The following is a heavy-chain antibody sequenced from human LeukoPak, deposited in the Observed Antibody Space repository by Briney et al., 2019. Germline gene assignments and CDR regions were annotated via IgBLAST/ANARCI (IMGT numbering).Heavy chain of an antibody. Sequence: GGSLRPSCPASGFTFSNAWMSWVRQAPGKGLEWVGRIKSKTDGGTTDYAAPVKGRFTISRDDSKNTLYLQMNSLKTEDTAVYYCTANYDYVWGSDYWGQGTLVTVSS. CDR3: TANYDYVWGSDY. V-gene: IGHV3-15*01. CDR2: IKSKTDGGTT. CDR1: GFTFSNAW. J-gene: IGHJ4*02. D-gene: IGHD3-16*01.